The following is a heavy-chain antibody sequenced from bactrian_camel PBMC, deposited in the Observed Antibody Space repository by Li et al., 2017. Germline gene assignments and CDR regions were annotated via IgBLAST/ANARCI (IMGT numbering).Heavy chain of an antibody. CDR1: GYTIRRYA. CDR3: AARTDYCGYTLQERHYPF. Sequence: VQLVESGGGSVQAEGSLRLSCAASGYTIRRYAVAWFRQAPGEEREGVAAIDSDSITTVYAQSVKGRFTASKDKVETTWQLQMNSLKPDDTGMYYCAARTDYCGYTLQERHYPFWGQGTQVTVS. J-gene: IGHJ4*01. V-gene: IGHV3S31*01. D-gene: IGHD3*01. CDR2: IDSDSITT.